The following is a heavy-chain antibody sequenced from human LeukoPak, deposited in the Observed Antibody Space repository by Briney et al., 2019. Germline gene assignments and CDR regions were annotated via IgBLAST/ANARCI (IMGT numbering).Heavy chain of an antibody. V-gene: IGHV3-23*01. D-gene: IGHD6-13*01. Sequence: GGSLRLSCAASGFTFSNYAMTWVRQAPGKGLEWGSVISGSGDTTYYADSVKGRFTMSRDNSKNTLFLQMNSLRPEDTAIYYCAKGKYTGSWYYDSWGQGTLVSVSS. CDR2: ISGSGDTT. J-gene: IGHJ5*01. CDR1: GFTFSNYA. CDR3: AKGKYTGSWYYDS.